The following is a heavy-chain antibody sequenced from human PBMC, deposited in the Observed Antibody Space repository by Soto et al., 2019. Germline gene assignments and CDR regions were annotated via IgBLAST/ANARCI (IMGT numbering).Heavy chain of an antibody. CDR1: GGSFSGYY. CDR2: INHSGST. D-gene: IGHD3-10*01. J-gene: IGHJ6*02. Sequence: SETLSLTCAVYGGSFSGYYWSWIRQPPGKGLEWIGEINHSGSTNYNPSLKSRVTISVDTSKNQFSLKLSSVTAADTAVYYCARGLITMVRGVIIEHYYYYYGMDVWGQGTTVTV. CDR3: ARGLITMVRGVIIEHYYYYYGMDV. V-gene: IGHV4-34*01.